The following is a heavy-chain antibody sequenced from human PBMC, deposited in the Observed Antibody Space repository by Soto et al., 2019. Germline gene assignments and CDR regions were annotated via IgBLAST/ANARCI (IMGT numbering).Heavy chain of an antibody. CDR1: GVSFNNNG. J-gene: IGHJ6*02. CDR3: ARVLYYGSGSYAPYGMDV. Sequence: QVQLVQSGAAVKKPGSSVKVSCKTSGVSFNNNGIGWVRQAPGHGLEWMGGVSPQFRTSNYARKFQGRISITADASTGTVNMELSSLTSEDTAQYYCARVLYYGSGSYAPYGMDVWGQGTTVTVSS. CDR2: VSPQFRTS. V-gene: IGHV1-69*01. D-gene: IGHD3-10*01.